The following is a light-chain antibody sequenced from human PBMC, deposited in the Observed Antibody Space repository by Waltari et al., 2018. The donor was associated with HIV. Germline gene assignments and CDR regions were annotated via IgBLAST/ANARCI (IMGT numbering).Light chain of an antibody. CDR1: QTISTN. J-gene: IGKJ4*01. CDR3: QQTSSIPFA. CDR2: DAS. V-gene: IGKV1-39*01. Sequence: DIQMTQSPSSLSASVGDRVTITCRASQTISTNLNWYQQKPGKAPKLLIFDASGLQSGVPSRFSGSGSGTDFSLTISSLQPEDFATYYCQQTSSIPFAFGGGTQVEIK.